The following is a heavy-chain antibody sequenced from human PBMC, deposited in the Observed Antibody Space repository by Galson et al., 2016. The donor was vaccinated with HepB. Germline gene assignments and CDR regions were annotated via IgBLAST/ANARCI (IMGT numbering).Heavy chain of an antibody. J-gene: IGHJ4*02. D-gene: IGHD4-11*01. CDR1: GDSVSSTSHY. CDR2: IYYSGST. Sequence: ETLSLTCTVSGDSVSSTSHYWAWIRQAPGRGLEWIATIYYSGSTYYNPSLRSRAAISMDTSRNQFSLNLSSVTAADTAVYYCARPDYSSFVFDYWGQGTLVTVSS. V-gene: IGHV4-39*01. CDR3: ARPDYSSFVFDY.